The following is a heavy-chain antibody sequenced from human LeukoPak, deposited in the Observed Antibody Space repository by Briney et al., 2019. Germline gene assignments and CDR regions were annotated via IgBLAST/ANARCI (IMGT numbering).Heavy chain of an antibody. CDR2: FDPEDGET. CDR1: GYTLTELS. Sequence: ASVKVSCKVSGYTLTELSMHWVRQAPGKGLEWMGGFDPEDGETIYAQKFQGRVTMTEDTSTGSAYMELSSLRSEDTAVYYCARLYCSATDCSSTGEGYYMDVWGAGTTVIVSS. CDR3: ARLYCSATDCSSTGEGYYMDV. V-gene: IGHV1-24*01. D-gene: IGHD2-2*01. J-gene: IGHJ6*03.